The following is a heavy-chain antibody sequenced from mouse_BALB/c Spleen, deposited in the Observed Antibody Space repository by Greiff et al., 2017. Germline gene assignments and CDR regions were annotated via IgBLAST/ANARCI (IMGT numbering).Heavy chain of an antibody. Sequence: QVQLQQPGAELVRPGASVKLSCKASGYTFTSYWINWAKQRPGQGLEWIGNIYPSDSYTNYNQKFKDKATLTVDKSSSTAYMQLSSPTSEDSAVYYCASGNHPFAYWGQGTLVTVSA. D-gene: IGHD2-1*01. J-gene: IGHJ3*01. V-gene: IGHV1-69*02. CDR3: ASGNHPFAY. CDR2: IYPSDSYT. CDR1: GYTFTSYW.